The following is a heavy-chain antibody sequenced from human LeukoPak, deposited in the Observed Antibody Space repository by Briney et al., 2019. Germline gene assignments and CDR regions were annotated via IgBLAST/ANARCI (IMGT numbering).Heavy chain of an antibody. Sequence: GGSLRLSCAASGFTFSNYGMHWVRQAPGKGLEWVAFIPYDGDNKYYVDSVKGRFTISRDNSKNTLDLQMNSLRAEDTAVYYCATRLCSIAACRASSYKCMDVWGKGTTVTVSS. V-gene: IGHV3-30*02. CDR3: ATRLCSIAACRASSYKCMDV. D-gene: IGHD2-2*01. J-gene: IGHJ6*04. CDR1: GFTFSNYG. CDR2: IPYDGDNK.